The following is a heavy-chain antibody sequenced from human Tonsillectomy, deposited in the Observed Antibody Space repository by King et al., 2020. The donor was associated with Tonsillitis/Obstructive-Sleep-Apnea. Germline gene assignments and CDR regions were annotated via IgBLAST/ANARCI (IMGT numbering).Heavy chain of an antibody. CDR3: ARSPLFYDFWSGHPEGWLLDP. CDR2: ISAYNGNT. V-gene: IGHV1-18*01. Sequence: QLVQSGAEVKKPGASVKVSCKASGYTFTSYGISWVRQAPGQGLEWMGWISAYNGNTNYAQKLQGRVTMTTDTSPSTAYMELRSLRSDDTAVYYCARSPLFYDFWSGHPEGWLLDPWGQGTLVTVSS. J-gene: IGHJ5*02. CDR1: GYTFTSYG. D-gene: IGHD3-3*01.